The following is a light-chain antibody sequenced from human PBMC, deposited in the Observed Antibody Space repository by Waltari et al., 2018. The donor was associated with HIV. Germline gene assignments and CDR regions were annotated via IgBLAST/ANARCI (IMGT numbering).Light chain of an antibody. CDR3: CSYAGSSTFVV. CDR2: EGS. CDR1: SSDVGSYNL. V-gene: IGLV2-23*01. J-gene: IGLJ2*01. Sequence: QSALTQPASVSGSPGQSITISCPGTSSDVGSYNLVSWYQQHQGKPPKLMIYEGSKRPSGVSNRFSGSKSGNTASLTISGLQAEDEADYYCCSYAGSSTFVVFGGGTKLTVL.